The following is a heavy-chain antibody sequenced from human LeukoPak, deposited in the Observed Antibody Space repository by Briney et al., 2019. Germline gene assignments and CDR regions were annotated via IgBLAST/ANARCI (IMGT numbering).Heavy chain of an antibody. CDR2: INSDGNIT. J-gene: IGHJ3*02. CDR3: ARRGLVPAFDI. V-gene: IGHV3-74*01. CDR1: GFIFSSYW. Sequence: GGSLRLSCTASGFIFSSYWMHWVRQAPGKGLVWLSRINSDGNITTYADSVRGRFTISRDNAKNTLYLQMNSLRVDDTAVYFCARRGLVPAFDIWGQGTVVSVTS. D-gene: IGHD3-10*02.